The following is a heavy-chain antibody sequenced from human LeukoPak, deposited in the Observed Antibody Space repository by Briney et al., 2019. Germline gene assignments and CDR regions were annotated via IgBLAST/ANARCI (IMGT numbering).Heavy chain of an antibody. D-gene: IGHD3-3*01. CDR3: ARNGFWSGYYTDYYYYYMDV. CDR2: IIPIFGTA. J-gene: IGHJ6*03. CDR1: GGTFSSYA. V-gene: IGHV1-69*05. Sequence: ASVKVSCKASGGTFSSYAISWVRQAPGQGLEWMGGIIPIFGTANYAQKFQGRVTITRNTSISTAYMELSSLRSEDTAVYYCARNGFWSGYYTDYYYYYMDVWGKGTTVTVSS.